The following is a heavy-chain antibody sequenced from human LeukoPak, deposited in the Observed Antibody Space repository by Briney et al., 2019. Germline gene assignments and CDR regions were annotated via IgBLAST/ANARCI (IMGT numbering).Heavy chain of an antibody. CDR2: INHSGST. Sequence: PSETLSLTCAVYGGSFSGYYWSWIRQPPGKGLEWIGEINHSGSTNYNPSLKSRVTISVDTSKNQFSLKLSSVTAADTAVYYCARFWVFGADTSPPYHQGMDVWGRGTTVTVSS. J-gene: IGHJ6*02. CDR3: ARFWVFGADTSPPYHQGMDV. D-gene: IGHD3-3*01. V-gene: IGHV4-34*01. CDR1: GGSFSGYY.